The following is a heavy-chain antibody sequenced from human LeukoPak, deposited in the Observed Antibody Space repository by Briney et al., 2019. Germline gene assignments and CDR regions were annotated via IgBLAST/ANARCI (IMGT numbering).Heavy chain of an antibody. V-gene: IGHV2-70*01. CDR1: GFSLSTSGMC. Sequence: SGPTLVNPTQTLTLTCTFSGFSLSTSGMCVSWIRQPPGKALEWLALIDWDDDKYYSTSLKTRLTISKDTSKNQVVLTMTNMDPVDTATYYCARIPRIGYCSSTSCLYYYYGMDVWGQGTTVTVSS. CDR2: IDWDDDK. J-gene: IGHJ6*02. CDR3: ARIPRIGYCSSTSCLYYYYGMDV. D-gene: IGHD2-2*01.